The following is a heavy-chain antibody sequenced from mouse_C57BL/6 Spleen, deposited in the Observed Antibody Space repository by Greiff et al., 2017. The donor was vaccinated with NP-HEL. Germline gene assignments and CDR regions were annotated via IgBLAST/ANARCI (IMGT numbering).Heavy chain of an antibody. CDR1: GYTFTDYN. CDR3: ARPYYYGSFYFDY. CDR2: INPNNGGT. V-gene: IGHV1-18*01. Sequence: VQLQQSGPELVKPGASVKIPCKASGYTFTDYNMDWVKQSHGKSLEWIGDINPNNGGTIYNQKFKGKATLTVDKSSSTAYMELRSLTSEDTAVYYCARPYYYGSFYFDYWGQGTTLTVSS. J-gene: IGHJ2*01. D-gene: IGHD1-1*01.